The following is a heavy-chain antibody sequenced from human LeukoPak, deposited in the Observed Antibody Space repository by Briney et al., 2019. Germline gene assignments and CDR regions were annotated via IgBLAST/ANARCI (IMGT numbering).Heavy chain of an antibody. D-gene: IGHD3-10*01. V-gene: IGHV4-34*01. J-gene: IGHJ6*03. CDR3: ARGRRGITMVRGAYYMDV. CDR1: GGSFSGYY. Sequence: SETLSLTCAVYGGSFSGYYWSWIRQPPGKGLEWIGEINHSGSTNYNPSLKSRVTISVDTSKNQFSLKLSSVTAADTAVYYCARGRRGITMVRGAYYMDVWGKGTTVTVSS. CDR2: INHSGST.